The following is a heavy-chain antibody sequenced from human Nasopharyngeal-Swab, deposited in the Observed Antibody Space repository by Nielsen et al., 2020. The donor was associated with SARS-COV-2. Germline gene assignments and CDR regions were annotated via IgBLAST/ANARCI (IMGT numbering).Heavy chain of an antibody. V-gene: IGHV4-4*02. J-gene: IGHJ6*02. D-gene: IGHD2-15*01. CDR2: IYHSGST. CDR3: ARGVDCSGGSCYGEGYYYGMDV. Sequence: VRQAPGKGLEWIGEIYHSGSTNYNPSLKSRVTISVDKSKNQFSLKLSSVTAADTAVYYCARGVDCSGGSCYGEGYYYGMDVWGQGTTVTVSS.